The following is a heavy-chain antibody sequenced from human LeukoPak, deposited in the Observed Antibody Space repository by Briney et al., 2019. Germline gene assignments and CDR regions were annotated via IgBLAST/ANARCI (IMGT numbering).Heavy chain of an antibody. D-gene: IGHD3-22*01. CDR2: INPNSGST. V-gene: IGHV1-2*02. J-gene: IGHJ5*02. CDR3: ARAVYYYDSSGLFFSYWFDP. Sequence: GASVKVSCKASGYTFTGYYMHWVRQAPGQGLEWMGWINPNSGSTNYAQKFQGRVTMTRDTSISTAYMELSRLRSDDTAVYYCARAVYYYDSSGLFFSYWFDPWGQGTLVTVSS. CDR1: GYTFTGYY.